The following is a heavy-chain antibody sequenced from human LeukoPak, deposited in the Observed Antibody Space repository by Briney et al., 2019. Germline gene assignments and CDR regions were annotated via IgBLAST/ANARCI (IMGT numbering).Heavy chain of an antibody. D-gene: IGHD4-17*01. CDR2: IKSTPEGGAT. Sequence: GGSLRLSCAASGFTFINAWMTWVRQAPGKGLEWVGRIKSTPEGGATDYAAPVKGRFTISRDDSAGTLYLQMNTLKIEDTAVYFCATDPPPFGDYVGLDYWGLGTLVTVSS. CDR1: GFTFINAW. V-gene: IGHV3-15*01. CDR3: ATDPPPFGDYVGLDY. J-gene: IGHJ4*02.